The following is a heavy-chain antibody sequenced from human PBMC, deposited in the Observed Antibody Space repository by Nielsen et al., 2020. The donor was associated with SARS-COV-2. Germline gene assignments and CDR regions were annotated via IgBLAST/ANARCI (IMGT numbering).Heavy chain of an antibody. Sequence: VRQAPGKGLEWVAVIWYDGSNKYYADSVKGRFTISRDNSKNTLYLQMNSLRAEDTAVYYCARDRTYYYYGMDVWGQGTTVTVSS. CDR2: IWYDGSNK. CDR3: ARDRTYYYYGMDV. J-gene: IGHJ6*02. V-gene: IGHV3-33*01.